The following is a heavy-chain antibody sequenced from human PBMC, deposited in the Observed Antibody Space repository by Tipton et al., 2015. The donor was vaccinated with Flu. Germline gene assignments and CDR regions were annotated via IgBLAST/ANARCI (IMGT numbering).Heavy chain of an antibody. CDR1: GGSFSGYY. Sequence: TLSLTCAVYGGSFSGYYWSWIRQPPGKGLEWIGEINHSGSTNYNPSLKSRVTISVDTSKNQFSLKLSSVTAADTAVYYCARGRLVGAHLDYWGQGTLVTVSS. D-gene: IGHD1-26*01. J-gene: IGHJ4*02. CDR2: INHSGST. V-gene: IGHV4-34*01. CDR3: ARGRLVGAHLDY.